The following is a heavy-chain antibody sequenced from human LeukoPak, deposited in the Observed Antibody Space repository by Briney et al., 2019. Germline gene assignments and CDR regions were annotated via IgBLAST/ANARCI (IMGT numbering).Heavy chain of an antibody. V-gene: IGHV1-2*02. CDR1: GYTFTGYY. CDR3: ARGRFYPSGSYYNRLDY. D-gene: IGHD3-10*01. Sequence: ASVKVSCKASGYTFTGYYIHWVRQAPGQGLEWMGWINPDSGGTNYAQKFQGRVTMTWDTSISTAYMELSRLRSDDTAIYYCARGRFYPSGSYYNRLDYWGQGTLVTVSS. CDR2: INPDSGGT. J-gene: IGHJ4*02.